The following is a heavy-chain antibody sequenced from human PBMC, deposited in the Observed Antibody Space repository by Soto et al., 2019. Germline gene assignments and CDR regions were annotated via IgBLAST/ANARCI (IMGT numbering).Heavy chain of an antibody. CDR3: ARAKTHYSRSSGYYFDY. CDR1: GYTFTGYY. V-gene: IGHV1-2*04. CDR2: INPNSGGT. J-gene: IGHJ4*02. D-gene: IGHD3-22*01. Sequence: DAVKVSCKASGYTFTGYYMHWVRQAPGQGLEWMGWINPNSGGTNYAQKFQGWVTMTRDTSISTAYMELSRLRSDDTAVYYCARAKTHYSRSSGYYFDYWGQGPLGTVSS.